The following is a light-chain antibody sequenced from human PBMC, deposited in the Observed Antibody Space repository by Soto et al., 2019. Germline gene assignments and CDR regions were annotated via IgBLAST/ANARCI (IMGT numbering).Light chain of an antibody. J-gene: IGLJ1*01. CDR3: AAWDDSLNGRV. CDR1: NSNIGSNT. Sequence: QSVLTQPPSASGTPGQRVTISCSGSNSNIGSNTVNWYQQLLGTAPKLLIYYDNLRPSGVPDRISGSKSGTSASLAISGLQSDDEADYYCAAWDDSLNGRVFGTGTKVTVL. CDR2: YDN. V-gene: IGLV1-44*01.